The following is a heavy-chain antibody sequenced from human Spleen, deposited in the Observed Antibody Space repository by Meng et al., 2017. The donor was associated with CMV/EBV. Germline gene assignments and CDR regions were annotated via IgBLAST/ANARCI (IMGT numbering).Heavy chain of an antibody. Sequence: ASVKVSCKASGYTFTGYYIHWVRQAPGQGLEWMGWISAYNGNTNYAQKLQGRVTMTTDTSTSTAYMELRSLRSDDTAVYYCARGGSITIFGVVDYWGQGTLVTVSS. J-gene: IGHJ4*02. CDR1: GYTFTGYY. CDR3: ARGGSITIFGVVDY. CDR2: ISAYNGNT. V-gene: IGHV1-18*04. D-gene: IGHD3-3*01.